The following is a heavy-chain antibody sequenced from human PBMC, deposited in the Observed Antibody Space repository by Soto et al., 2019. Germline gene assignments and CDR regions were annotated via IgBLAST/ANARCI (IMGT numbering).Heavy chain of an antibody. Sequence: ASGKVSCKASGYTFTSYYMHWVRHAPGQGLEWMGIINPSGGSTSYAQKFQGRVTMTRDTSTSTVYMELSSLKSEDTAVYYCARDVHYYDCSGYIYGFDYWGQGTLVTVSS. V-gene: IGHV1-46*01. CDR2: INPSGGST. CDR1: GYTFTSYY. D-gene: IGHD3-22*01. CDR3: ARDVHYYDCSGYIYGFDY. J-gene: IGHJ4*02.